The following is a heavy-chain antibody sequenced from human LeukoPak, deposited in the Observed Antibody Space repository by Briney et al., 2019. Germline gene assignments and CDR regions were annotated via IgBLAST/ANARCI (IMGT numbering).Heavy chain of an antibody. CDR3: ARDPGSSYSSSWYDYYYMDV. V-gene: IGHV1-2*02. CDR1: GYTFTGYY. J-gene: IGHJ6*03. CDR2: INPNSGGT. Sequence: GASVKVSCKASGYTFTGYYMHWVRQAPGQGLEWMGWINPNSGGTNYAQKFQGRVTMTRDTSISTAYMELSRLRSDDPAVYYCARDPGSSYSSSWYDYYYMDVWGKGTTVTISS. D-gene: IGHD6-13*01.